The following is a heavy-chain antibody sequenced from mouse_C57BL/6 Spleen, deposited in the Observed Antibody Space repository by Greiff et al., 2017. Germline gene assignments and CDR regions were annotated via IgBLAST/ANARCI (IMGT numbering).Heavy chain of an antibody. V-gene: IGHV1-55*01. D-gene: IGHD2-4*01. CDR2: IYPGSGST. CDR1: GYTFTSYW. J-gene: IGHJ3*01. Sequence: VQLQQPGAELVKPGASVKMSCKASGYTFTSYWITWVKQRPGQGLEWIGDIYPGSGSTNYNEKFKSKATLTVATSSSTAYMQLSSLTSEDSAVYYCARGGYDYGFAYWGQGTLVTVSA. CDR3: ARGGYDYGFAY.